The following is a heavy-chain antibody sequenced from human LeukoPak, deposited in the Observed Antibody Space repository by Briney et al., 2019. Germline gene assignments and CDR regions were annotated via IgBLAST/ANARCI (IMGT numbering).Heavy chain of an antibody. CDR2: FGTRSTSI. CDR3: AREVSEGFDF. Sequence: PGGSLRLSCTASGFTFSGYSMNWIRQAPGKGLEWVSSFGTRSTSIYHAGSVKGRFAISRDNAKNSLYPQMNSLRAEDTALYYCAREVSEGFDFWGQGTLVTVSS. V-gene: IGHV3-21*01. D-gene: IGHD3-22*01. J-gene: IGHJ4*02. CDR1: GFTFSGYS.